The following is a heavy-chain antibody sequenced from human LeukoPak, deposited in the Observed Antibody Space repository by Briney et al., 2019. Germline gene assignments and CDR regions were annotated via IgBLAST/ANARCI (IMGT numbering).Heavy chain of an antibody. CDR1: GFTFSSYA. D-gene: IGHD3-22*01. V-gene: IGHV3-23*01. Sequence: PGGSLRLSCAASGFTFSSYAMSWVRQAPGKGLEWVSAISGSGGSTYYADSVKGRFTISRDNSKNTLYLQMNSLRAEDTAVYYCAKEPLNYYYDSSGYYSFRGQGTLVTVSS. J-gene: IGHJ4*02. CDR2: ISGSGGST. CDR3: AKEPLNYYYDSSGYYSF.